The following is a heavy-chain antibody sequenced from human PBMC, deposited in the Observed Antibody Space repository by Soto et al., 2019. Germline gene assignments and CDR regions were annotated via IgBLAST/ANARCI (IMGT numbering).Heavy chain of an antibody. CDR3: AGEQPGFQVGWAWALDI. J-gene: IGHJ3*02. Sequence: QVQLVQSGAEGKKPGASVKVSCRASGYTFTTYTLLWVRQAPGQRLEWMAWINPGNGDTKYSQNFQGRVTATRDTSASTAYMEMSSLRSEDTATYYCAGEQPGFQVGWAWALDIWGQGKMVTVSS. CDR1: GYTFTTYT. D-gene: IGHD1-26*01. CDR2: INPGNGDT. V-gene: IGHV1-3*01.